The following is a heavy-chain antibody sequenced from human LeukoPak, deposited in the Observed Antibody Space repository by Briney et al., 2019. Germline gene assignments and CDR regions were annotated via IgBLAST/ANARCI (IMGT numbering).Heavy chain of an antibody. CDR3: AKDLRYYYGSGSPDY. V-gene: IGHV3-11*01. D-gene: IGHD3-10*01. Sequence: GGSLRLSCAASGFTFSDYYMSWIRQAPGKGLEWVSYISSSGSTIYYADSVKGRFTISRDNAKNSLYLQMNSLRAEDTAVYYCAKDLRYYYGSGSPDYWGQGTLVTVSS. J-gene: IGHJ4*02. CDR2: ISSSGSTI. CDR1: GFTFSDYY.